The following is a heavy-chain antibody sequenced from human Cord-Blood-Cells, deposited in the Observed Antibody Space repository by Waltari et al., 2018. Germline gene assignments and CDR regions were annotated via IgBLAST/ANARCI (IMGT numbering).Heavy chain of an antibody. CDR2: ISYDGSNK. J-gene: IGHJ4*02. Sequence: QVQLVESGGGVVQPGRSLRLSCAASGFTFSSYGMHWVRQAPGKGLEWGAVISYDGSNKYYADSVKGRFTISRDNSKNTLYLQMNSLRAEDTAVYYCAKPPLDYWGQGTLVTVSS. CDR3: AKPPLDY. CDR1: GFTFSSYG. V-gene: IGHV3-30*18.